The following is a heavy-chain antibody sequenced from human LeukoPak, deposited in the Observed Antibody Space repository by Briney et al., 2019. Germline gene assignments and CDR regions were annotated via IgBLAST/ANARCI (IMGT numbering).Heavy chain of an antibody. D-gene: IGHD3-3*01. CDR1: GFTFSSFA. Sequence: GGSLRLSCAASGFTFSSFAMSWVRQAPGQGLEWVSAISGSGGSTYYADSVKGRFTISRDNSKNTLYLKMNSLRAEDTAVYYCAKSLFDGVVIIEGPVLYFDYWGQGTLVTVSS. CDR3: AKSLFDGVVIIEGPVLYFDY. J-gene: IGHJ4*02. CDR2: ISGSGGST. V-gene: IGHV3-23*01.